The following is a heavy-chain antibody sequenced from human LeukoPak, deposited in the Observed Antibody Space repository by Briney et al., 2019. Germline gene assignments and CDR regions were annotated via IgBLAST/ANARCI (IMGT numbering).Heavy chain of an antibody. D-gene: IGHD1-26*01. CDR3: ARQGVGATIDY. V-gene: IGHV4-59*08. Sequence: SETLSLTCTVSGGSFNSYYWSWIRQPPGKGLEWIGYIYYSGSTSYNPSLKSRVTISVDTSKTQFSLKLSSATAADTAVYYCARQGVGATIDYWGQGTLVTVSS. CDR2: IYYSGST. CDR1: GGSFNSYY. J-gene: IGHJ4*02.